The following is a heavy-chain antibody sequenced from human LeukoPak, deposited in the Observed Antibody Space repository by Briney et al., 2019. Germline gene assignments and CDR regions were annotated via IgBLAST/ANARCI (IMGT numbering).Heavy chain of an antibody. CDR3: ARAPRTGAWDMITFGGVIVHGDAFDF. CDR1: GGSLISTTYY. CDR2: IYYSGST. D-gene: IGHD3-16*02. Sequence: ASETLSLTCAVSGGSLISTTYYWGWLRQPPGKGLEWIGRIYYSGSTYYNRSLKSRVTVSVDMSKHQFSLQLSSVTAADPAVYYCARAPRTGAWDMITFGGVIVHGDAFDFWGQGTMVTVSS. V-gene: IGHV4-39*07. J-gene: IGHJ3*01.